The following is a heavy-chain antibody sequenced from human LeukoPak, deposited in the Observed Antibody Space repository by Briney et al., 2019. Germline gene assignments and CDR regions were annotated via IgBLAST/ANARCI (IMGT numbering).Heavy chain of an antibody. CDR1: GLTVSNNY. CDR3: ARSNYGDWHFDL. D-gene: IGHD3-10*01. V-gene: IGHV3-53*01. Sequence: GGSLRLSCAASGLTVSNNYMSWVRQAPGKGLEWASVIYGGGSTFYADSVQGRFTISRDNSKNTLYLQMNSLRVEDTAFYYCARSNYGDWHFDLWGRGTLVTVSS. J-gene: IGHJ2*01. CDR2: IYGGGST.